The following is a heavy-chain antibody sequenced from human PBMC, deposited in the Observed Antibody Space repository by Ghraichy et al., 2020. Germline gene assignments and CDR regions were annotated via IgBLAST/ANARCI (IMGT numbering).Heavy chain of an antibody. CDR2: INPNSGGT. CDR1: GYTFTGYY. J-gene: IGHJ1*01. D-gene: IGHD6-19*01. V-gene: IGHV1-2*02. Sequence: ASVKVSCKASGYTFTGYYMHWVRQAPGQGLEWMGWINPNSGGTNYAQKFQGRVTMTRDTSISTAYMELSRLRSDDTAVYYCARGFVSLYSSGQRYFQHWGQGTLVTVPS. CDR3: ARGFVSLYSSGQRYFQH.